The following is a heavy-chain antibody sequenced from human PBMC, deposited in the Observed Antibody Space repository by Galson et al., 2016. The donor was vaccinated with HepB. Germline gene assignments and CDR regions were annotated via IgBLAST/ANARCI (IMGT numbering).Heavy chain of an antibody. V-gene: IGHV3-7*05. J-gene: IGHJ3*02. CDR1: GFTLSTYY. Sequence: SLRLSCAASGFTLSTYYMTWVRQPPGKGLEWVAGIKQDGSEKYYVDSVKGRFTISRDNAKNSLYVQMDSLRAEDTAVYFCARVRFCSSATCYVGDAFHIGGQGTMVTVSS. D-gene: IGHD2-2*01. CDR3: ARVRFCSSATCYVGDAFHI. CDR2: IKQDGSEK.